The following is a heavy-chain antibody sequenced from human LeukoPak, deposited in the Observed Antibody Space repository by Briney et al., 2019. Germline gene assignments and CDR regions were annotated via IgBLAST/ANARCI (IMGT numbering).Heavy chain of an antibody. Sequence: GGSLRLSCAASGFIFSNYGMHWVRQAPGKGLEWVAFIRYDGSNKYYADSVKGRFTISRDNSKNTLYLQMNSLRAEDTAVYYCAKGGGGSYGFTPGWWGQGTLVTVSS. CDR3: AKGGGGSYGFTPGW. J-gene: IGHJ4*02. CDR2: IRYDGSNK. V-gene: IGHV3-30*02. D-gene: IGHD5-18*01. CDR1: GFIFSNYG.